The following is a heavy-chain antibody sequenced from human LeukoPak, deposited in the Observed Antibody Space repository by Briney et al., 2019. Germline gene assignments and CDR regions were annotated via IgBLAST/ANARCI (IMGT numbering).Heavy chain of an antibody. V-gene: IGHV7-4-1*02. J-gene: IGHJ4*02. CDR2: INAKTGNP. D-gene: IGHD3-22*01. Sequence: ASVKVSCKASGYTFTSYAMNWVRQAPGQGPEWMGRINAKTGNPTYAQGFTGRFVFSFDTSVSTTYLQISRLEAEDTAVYYCARAALGPPYYDDSTGFYNYFDCWGQGTLVTVSS. CDR1: GYTFTSYA. CDR3: ARAALGPPYYDDSTGFYNYFDC.